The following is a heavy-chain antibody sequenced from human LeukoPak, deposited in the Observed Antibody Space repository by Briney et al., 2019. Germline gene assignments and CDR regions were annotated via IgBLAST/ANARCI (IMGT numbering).Heavy chain of an antibody. D-gene: IGHD3-3*01. CDR2: IYYSGTT. V-gene: IGHV4-39*01. Sequence: SETLSLTCTVSGGSISSSSYSWGWIRQPQGKGLEWIESIYYSGTTYYNPSLKSRVTISENKNKIKFSKKQSYVAAKDTAVYFFARLRFDFWSGYTHPYFDYWGQGTLVTVSS. CDR3: ARLRFDFWSGYTHPYFDY. CDR1: GGSISSSSYS. J-gene: IGHJ4*02.